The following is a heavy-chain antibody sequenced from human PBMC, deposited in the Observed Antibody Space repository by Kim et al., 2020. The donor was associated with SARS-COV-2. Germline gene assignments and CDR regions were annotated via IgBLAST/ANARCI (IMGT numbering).Heavy chain of an antibody. D-gene: IGHD3-9*01. V-gene: IGHV3-21*01. Sequence: ADSGKSRFTISRDNAKNSLYLQMNSLRAEDTAVYYCARPGKNFDWPPVCSWGQGTLVTVSS. J-gene: IGHJ5*02. CDR3: ARPGKNFDWPPVCS.